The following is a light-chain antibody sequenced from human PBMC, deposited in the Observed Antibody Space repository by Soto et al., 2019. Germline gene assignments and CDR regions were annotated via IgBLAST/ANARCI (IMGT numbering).Light chain of an antibody. CDR2: DAS. CDR3: QQYYSFLYT. J-gene: IGKJ2*01. CDR1: QSMGTW. Sequence: DIQMTQSPSTLSASVGARVTITCRASQSMGTWLAWYQQKPGKAPKLLIYDASTLEGGVPSRFSGSGSGTEFTLTFSSLQPDDFATYYCQQYYSFLYTFGQGTKLEIK. V-gene: IGKV1-5*01.